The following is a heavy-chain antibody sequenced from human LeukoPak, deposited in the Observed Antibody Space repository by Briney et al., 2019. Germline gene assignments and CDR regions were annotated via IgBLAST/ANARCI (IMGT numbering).Heavy chain of an antibody. J-gene: IGHJ6*03. CDR3: TGNIVVVPAAQNYYYYYMDV. Sequence: GGSLRLSRAASGFTFSGSAMHWVRQASGKGLEWVGRIRSKANSYATAYAASVKGRFTISRDDSKNTAYLQMNSLKTEDTAVYYCTGNIVVVPAAQNYYYYYMDVWGKGTTVTVSS. CDR1: GFTFSGSA. CDR2: IRSKANSYAT. D-gene: IGHD2-2*01. V-gene: IGHV3-73*01.